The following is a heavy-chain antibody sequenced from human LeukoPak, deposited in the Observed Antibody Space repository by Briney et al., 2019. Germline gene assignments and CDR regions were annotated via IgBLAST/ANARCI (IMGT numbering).Heavy chain of an antibody. CDR2: IGISTTYI. J-gene: IGHJ4*02. CDR1: GFTFSSYN. V-gene: IGHV3-21*01. CDR3: ARGGQYYYDSSGYSR. Sequence: NTGGSLRLSCVVSGFTFSSYNFNWVRQAPGKGLEWVSSIGISTTYIYYADSVTGRFTISRDNAKNSLYLQMNSLRAEDTAVYYCARGGQYYYDSSGYSRWGQGTLVTVSS. D-gene: IGHD3-22*01.